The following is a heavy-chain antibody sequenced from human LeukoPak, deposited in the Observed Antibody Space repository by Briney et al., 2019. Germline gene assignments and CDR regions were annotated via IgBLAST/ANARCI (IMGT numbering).Heavy chain of an antibody. CDR3: ARGPRGSGWYGDY. Sequence: SETLSLTCTVSGGSISSSSFYWGWIRQPPGKGLEWIGTIYYSGNTYYNPSLKSRVTISVDTSKNQFSLKLNSVTAADTAVYYCARGPRGSGWYGDYWGQGTQVTVSS. V-gene: IGHV4-39*07. CDR2: IYYSGNT. CDR1: GGSISSSSFY. J-gene: IGHJ4*02. D-gene: IGHD6-19*01.